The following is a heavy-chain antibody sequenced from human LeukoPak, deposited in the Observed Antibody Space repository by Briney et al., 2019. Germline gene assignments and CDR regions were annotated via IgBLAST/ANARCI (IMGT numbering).Heavy chain of an antibody. J-gene: IGHJ3*02. CDR2: MYHSGTT. Sequence: SETLSLTCSVSGYSVSSGYYWGWIRQPPGKGLEWIGSMYHSGTTSYNPSLKSRVTLSVDTSKNQFSLKLSSVTAADTAVYYCARDPFLMEATSGDAFDIWGQGTMVTVSS. CDR3: ARDPFLMEATSGDAFDI. D-gene: IGHD1-26*01. V-gene: IGHV4-38-2*02. CDR1: GYSVSSGYY.